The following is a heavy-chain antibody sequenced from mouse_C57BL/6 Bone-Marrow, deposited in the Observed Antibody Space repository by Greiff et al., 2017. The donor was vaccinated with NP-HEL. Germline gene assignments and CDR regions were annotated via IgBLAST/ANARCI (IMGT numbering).Heavy chain of an antibody. CDR3: ARRERETAQATGFAY. V-gene: IGHV1-26*01. J-gene: IGHJ3*01. CDR2: INPNNGGT. D-gene: IGHD3-2*02. Sequence: EVQLQQSGPELVKPGASVKISCKASGYTFTDYYMNWVKQSHGKSLEWIGDINPNNGGTSYHQKFKGKATLTVDKSSSTAYMELRSLTSEDSAVYYCARRERETAQATGFAYWGQGTLVTVSA. CDR1: GYTFTDYY.